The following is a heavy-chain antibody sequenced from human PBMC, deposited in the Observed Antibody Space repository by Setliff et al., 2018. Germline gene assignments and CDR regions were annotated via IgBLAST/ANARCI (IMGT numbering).Heavy chain of an antibody. D-gene: IGHD6-19*01. J-gene: IGHJ4*02. CDR3: VRSSAPQVVLAADFDF. CDR2: INLNTGNI. Sequence: ASVKVSCKASGFSFTDYLMNWMRQAPEQGLEWMGRINLNTGNIFYAQEFQGRVTMTRDTSIDTSATTVYMELKSLRSDDTAVYYCVRSSAPQVVLAADFDFWGQGTPVTVSS. CDR1: GFSFTDYL. V-gene: IGHV1-2*02.